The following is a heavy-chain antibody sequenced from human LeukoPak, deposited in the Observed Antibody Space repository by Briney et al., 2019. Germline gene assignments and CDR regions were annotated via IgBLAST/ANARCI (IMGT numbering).Heavy chain of an antibody. CDR3: ARDPTRSPGGGYYSPLGY. Sequence: ASVKISCQASGYTFTHYAVNWVRQAPGQGLAWLGWINTNTGSPTYAQEFTGRFVFSLDTSVSTAYLEITGLKPEDTAVYYCARDPTRSPGGGYYSPLGYWGQGSLVTVSS. CDR2: INTNTGSP. J-gene: IGHJ4*02. V-gene: IGHV7-4-1*02. D-gene: IGHD2-21*01. CDR1: GYTFTHYA.